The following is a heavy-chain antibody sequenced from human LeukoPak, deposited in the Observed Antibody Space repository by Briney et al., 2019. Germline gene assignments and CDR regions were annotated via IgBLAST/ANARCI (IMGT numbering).Heavy chain of an antibody. D-gene: IGHD3-16*02. Sequence: SSETLSLTCTVSGGSISSYYWSWIRQPPGKGLEWIGYIYYSGSTNYNPSLKSRVTISVDTSKNQFSLKLSSVTAADTAVYYCARATGRGYVWGSYRETRGSNWFDPWGQGTLVTVSS. CDR3: ARATGRGYVWGSYRETRGSNWFDP. CDR2: IYYSGST. V-gene: IGHV4-59*01. J-gene: IGHJ5*02. CDR1: GGSISSYY.